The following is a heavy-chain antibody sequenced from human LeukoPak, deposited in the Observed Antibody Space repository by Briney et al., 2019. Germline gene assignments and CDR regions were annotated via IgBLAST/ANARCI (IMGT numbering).Heavy chain of an antibody. CDR2: IYYMGRT. CDR3: VGGDMTSSHFYGMDV. Sequence: SETLSLTCTVSGGSISSYYWSWVRQPPGKGLEWMGYIYYMGRTTYNPSLQGRVTISIDTSKKQFSLKLSSVTAADTAVYYCVGGDMTSSHFYGMDVWGQGTTVIVSS. D-gene: IGHD2-21*02. CDR1: GGSISSYY. V-gene: IGHV4-59*01. J-gene: IGHJ6*02.